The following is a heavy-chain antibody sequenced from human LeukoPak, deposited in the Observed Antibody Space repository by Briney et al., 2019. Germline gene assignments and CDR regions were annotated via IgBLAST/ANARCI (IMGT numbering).Heavy chain of an antibody. D-gene: IGHD3-22*01. CDR2: ISAYNGNT. CDR3: ARGLSGHGYYYGY. CDR1: GYTFTSFD. V-gene: IGHV1-18*01. Sequence: ASVTVSCTASGYTFTSFDINWVRQATGQGLEWMGWISAYNGNTNYAQKLQGRVTMTTDTSTSTAYMELRSLRSDDTAVYYCARGLSGHGYYYGYWGQGTLVTVSS. J-gene: IGHJ4*02.